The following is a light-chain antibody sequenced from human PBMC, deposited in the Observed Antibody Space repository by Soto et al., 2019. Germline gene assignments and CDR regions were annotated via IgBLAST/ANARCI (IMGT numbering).Light chain of an antibody. J-gene: IGLJ1*01. CDR1: KLGDTY. Sequence: SYELTQPPSGSVSPGQTASITCSGDKLGDTYACWYQQKPGQSPVLVIYQDSKRASGIPERFAGSNSGNTATLTISGTQAMDEADYYCQAWDSSTYVFGSGTKLTVL. CDR2: QDS. V-gene: IGLV3-1*01. CDR3: QAWDSSTYV.